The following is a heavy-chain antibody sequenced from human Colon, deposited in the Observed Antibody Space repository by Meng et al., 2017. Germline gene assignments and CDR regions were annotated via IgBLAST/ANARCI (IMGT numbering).Heavy chain of an antibody. Sequence: GESLKISCAASGFIFTNYDMSWVRQAPGKGPEWVSTVPIDGATHYADSVKGRFSISRDNSKNTLFLQMNSLRVEDTAIYYCAKELANARPFDYWGQGTLVTVSS. V-gene: IGHV3-23*01. D-gene: IGHD2-2*01. J-gene: IGHJ4*02. CDR1: GFIFTNYD. CDR3: AKELANARPFDY. CDR2: VPIDGAT.